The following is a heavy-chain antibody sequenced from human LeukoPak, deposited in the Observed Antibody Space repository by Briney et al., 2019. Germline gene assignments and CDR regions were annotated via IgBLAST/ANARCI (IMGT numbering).Heavy chain of an antibody. V-gene: IGHV3-23*01. CDR2: ISNSARST. J-gene: IGHJ3*02. CDR3: AKAGHYCSGGSCYSGDAFDI. D-gene: IGHD2-15*01. CDR1: GFTFTTYA. Sequence: PGGSLRLSCAASGFTFTTYAMTWVRQAPGKGPEWVSSISNSARSTYYADSVKGRFTISRDNSKNTLYLQMNSLRAEDTAVYYCAKAGHYCSGGSCYSGDAFDIWGQGTMVTVSS.